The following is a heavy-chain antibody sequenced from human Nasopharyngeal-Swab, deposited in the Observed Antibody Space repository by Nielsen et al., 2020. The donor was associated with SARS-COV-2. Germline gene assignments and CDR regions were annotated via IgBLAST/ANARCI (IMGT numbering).Heavy chain of an antibody. Sequence: GESLTISCAASGFTFSSYAMHWVRQAPGKGLEWVALISDDGSNKYYADSVKGRFTISRDNSKNTLYLQMNSLRAEDTAVYYCARDLGSYFDYWGQGTLVTVSS. CDR1: GFTFSSYA. CDR3: ARDLGSYFDY. CDR2: ISDDGSNK. V-gene: IGHV3-30-3*01. J-gene: IGHJ4*02. D-gene: IGHD7-27*01.